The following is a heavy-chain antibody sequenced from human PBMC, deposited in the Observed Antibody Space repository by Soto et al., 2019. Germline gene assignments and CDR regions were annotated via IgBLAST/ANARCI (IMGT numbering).Heavy chain of an antibody. J-gene: IGHJ4*02. D-gene: IGHD3-16*02. Sequence: GGSLRLSCAASGFTFSSYSMNWVRQAPGKGLEWVSYISSSSSTIYYADSVKGRFTISRDNAKNSLYLQMNSLRAEDTAVYYCARVLGLVDIWGSYRYFDYWGQGTLVTVSS. CDR2: ISSSSSTI. CDR1: GFTFSSYS. V-gene: IGHV3-48*01. CDR3: ARVLGLVDIWGSYRYFDY.